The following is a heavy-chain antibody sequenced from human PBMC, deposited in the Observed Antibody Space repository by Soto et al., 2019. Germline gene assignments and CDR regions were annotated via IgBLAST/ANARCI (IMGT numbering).Heavy chain of an antibody. CDR3: AKDGNDSSGYYPEDFDY. D-gene: IGHD3-22*01. CDR1: GFTFSSYA. J-gene: IGHJ4*02. Sequence: GGSLRLSCAASGFTFSSYAMSWVRQAPGKGLEWVSAISGSGGSTYYADSVKGRFTISRDNSKNTLYLQMNSLRAEDTAVYYCAKDGNDSSGYYPEDFDYWGQGTLVTVSS. CDR2: ISGSGGST. V-gene: IGHV3-23*01.